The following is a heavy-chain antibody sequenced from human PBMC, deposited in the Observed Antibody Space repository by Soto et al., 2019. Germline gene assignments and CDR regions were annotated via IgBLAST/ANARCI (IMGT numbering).Heavy chain of an antibody. D-gene: IGHD2-8*01. CDR2: ISAYNGNT. Sequence: GASVKGSCKGAGYTFTSDGISWVRQAPGQGLEWMGWISAYNGNTNYAQKLQGRVTMTTDTSTSTAYMELRSLRSDDTAVYYCARDTHCTNGVCPPPPTTKNWFDPWGQGTLVTVSS. CDR1: GYTFTSDG. CDR3: ARDTHCTNGVCPPPPTTKNWFDP. V-gene: IGHV1-18*01. J-gene: IGHJ5*02.